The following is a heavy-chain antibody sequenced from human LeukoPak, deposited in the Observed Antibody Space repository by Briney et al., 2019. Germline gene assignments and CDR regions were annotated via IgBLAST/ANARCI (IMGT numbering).Heavy chain of an antibody. J-gene: IGHJ4*02. D-gene: IGHD3-3*01. CDR3: ARDREADFWSGYSTIDY. Sequence: GGSLRLSCVASGFTFSSYAMHWVRQAPGKGLEWVAFISYDGSNKYDADSVKGRFTISRDNSKNTLYLQMNSLRAEDTAVYYCARDREADFWSGYSTIDYWGQGTLVTVSS. CDR2: ISYDGSNK. V-gene: IGHV3-30-3*01. CDR1: GFTFSSYA.